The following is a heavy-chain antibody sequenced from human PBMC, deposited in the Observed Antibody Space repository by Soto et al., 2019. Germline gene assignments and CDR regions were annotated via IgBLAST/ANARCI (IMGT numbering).Heavy chain of an antibody. Sequence: GGSLRLSCAASGFTFDDYTMHWVRQAPGKGLEWVSLISWDGGSTYYADSVKGRFTISRDNSKNSLYLQMNSLRTEDTALYYCAKDSNPRAYYYYYGMDVWGQGTTVTVSS. D-gene: IGHD6-6*01. CDR2: ISWDGGST. CDR3: AKDSNPRAYYYYYGMDV. CDR1: GFTFDDYT. V-gene: IGHV3-43*01. J-gene: IGHJ6*02.